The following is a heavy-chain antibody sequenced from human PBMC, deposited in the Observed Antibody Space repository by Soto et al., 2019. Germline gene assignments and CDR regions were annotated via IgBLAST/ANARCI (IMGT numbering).Heavy chain of an antibody. CDR3: ARGKAKGNFDY. J-gene: IGHJ4*02. CDR2: ISGSGGST. Sequence: EVQLLESGGGLVQPGGSLRLSCAASGFTFSTYAMSWVRQAPGKGLEWVSAISGSGGSTYQADPVKGRFTISRDSSKNTVYLPMNSLRAEDTAVYYCARGKAKGNFDYWGLGTLVTVSS. D-gene: IGHD3-10*01. CDR1: GFTFSTYA. V-gene: IGHV3-23*01.